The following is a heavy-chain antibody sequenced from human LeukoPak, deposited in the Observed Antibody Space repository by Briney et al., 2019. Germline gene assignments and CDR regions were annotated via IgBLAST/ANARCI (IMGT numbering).Heavy chain of an antibody. V-gene: IGHV3-48*01. CDR2: IGISSGNT. CDR1: GFTFSSYS. D-gene: IGHD5-24*01. CDR3: ARDYKYAFDN. Sequence: PGGSLRLSCAASGFTFSSYSMYWVRQAPGKGLEWISYIGISSGNTKYADSVKGRFTISGDKAKNSLYLQMNSLRVEDTAVYYCARDYKYAFDNWGQGTLVTVSS. J-gene: IGHJ4*02.